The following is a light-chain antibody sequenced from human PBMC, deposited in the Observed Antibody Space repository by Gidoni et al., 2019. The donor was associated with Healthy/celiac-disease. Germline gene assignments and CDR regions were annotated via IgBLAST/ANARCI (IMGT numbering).Light chain of an antibody. J-gene: IGKJ4*01. CDR3: QQRSDWPLT. CDR1: QSVGSY. CDR2: DAS. V-gene: IGKV3-11*01. Sequence: EIVLTQSPATLCLSPGERATLSCRASQSVGSYLVWFQQKPGQAPRLLIYDASNRATDIPARFSGSGSGTDFTLTISSLEPEDFAIYYCQQRSDWPLTFGGGTKVEIK.